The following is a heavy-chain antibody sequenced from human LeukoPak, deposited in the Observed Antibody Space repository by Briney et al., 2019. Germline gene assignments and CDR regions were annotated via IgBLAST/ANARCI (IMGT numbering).Heavy chain of an antibody. D-gene: IGHD3-22*01. J-gene: IGHJ4*02. V-gene: IGHV1-18*01. CDR2: ISVYHGKA. CDR1: GYTFTSYG. CDR3: AREDSSDYYYKDY. Sequence: ASVKVSCKASGYTFTSYGISWVRQAPGQGLEWMGWISVYHGKANYEQKLPSTITMSKDTSKITTYMERRSVRADYTAVYYCAREDSSDYYYKDYWGQGTLVTVSS.